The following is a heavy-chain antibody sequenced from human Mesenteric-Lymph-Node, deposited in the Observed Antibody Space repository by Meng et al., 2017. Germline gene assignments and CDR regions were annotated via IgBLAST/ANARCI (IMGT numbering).Heavy chain of an antibody. Sequence: GESLKISCAASGFTFSSYGMHWVRQAPGKGLEWVAVIWYDGSNKYYADSVKGRFTISRDNSKNTLYLQMNSLRAEDTAVYYCARDFAGFGESLSPDYWGQGTLVTVSS. V-gene: IGHV3-33*01. CDR3: ARDFAGFGESLSPDY. J-gene: IGHJ4*02. D-gene: IGHD3-10*01. CDR1: GFTFSSYG. CDR2: IWYDGSNK.